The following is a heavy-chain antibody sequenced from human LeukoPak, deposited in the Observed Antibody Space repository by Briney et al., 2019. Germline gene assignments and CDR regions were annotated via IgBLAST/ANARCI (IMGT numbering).Heavy chain of an antibody. D-gene: IGHD3-10*01. V-gene: IGHV1-2*02. J-gene: IGHJ4*02. CDR3: ARDLLVRGMVRGPLLGY. CDR2: INPNSGDT. CDR1: GYTFTGYY. Sequence: ASVKVSRKASGYTFTGYYMHWVRQAPGQGLEWMGWINPNSGDTKFAREFQGRVTMTRDTSISTAYMGLSRLRSDDTAVYYCARDLLVRGMVRGPLLGYWGQGTLVTVSS.